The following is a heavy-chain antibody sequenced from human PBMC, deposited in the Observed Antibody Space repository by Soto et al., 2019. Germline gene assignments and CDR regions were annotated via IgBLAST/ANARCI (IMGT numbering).Heavy chain of an antibody. CDR3: AAVPNGSGSTNSYYFDY. CDR2: IVVGSGNT. CDR1: GFTFTSSA. Sequence: VASVKVSCKASGFTFTSSAVQWVRQARGQRLEWIGWIVVGSGNTNYAQKFQERVTITRDMSTSTAYMELSSLRSEDTAVYYCAAVPNGSGSTNSYYFDYWGQGTLVTVSS. V-gene: IGHV1-58*01. J-gene: IGHJ4*02. D-gene: IGHD3-10*01.